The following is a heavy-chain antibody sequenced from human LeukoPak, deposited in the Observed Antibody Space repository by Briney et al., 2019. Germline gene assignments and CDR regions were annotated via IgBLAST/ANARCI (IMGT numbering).Heavy chain of an antibody. Sequence: SVKVSCKASRGTFGSYAINWVRQAPGQGLEWMGGIIPIFGTANYAQKFQGRVTITADESTSTAYMELSSLRSEDTAVYYCASLGGGSTVTTYLNYWGQGTLVTVSS. D-gene: IGHD4-17*01. CDR1: RGTFGSYA. J-gene: IGHJ4*02. V-gene: IGHV1-69*13. CDR3: ASLGGGSTVTTYLNY. CDR2: IIPIFGTA.